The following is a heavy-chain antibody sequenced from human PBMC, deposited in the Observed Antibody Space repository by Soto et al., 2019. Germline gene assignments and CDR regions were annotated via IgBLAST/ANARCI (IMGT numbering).Heavy chain of an antibody. D-gene: IGHD6-19*01. Sequence: PSETLSLTCTVSGGSISSYFWSWIRQPPGKGLEWIGEINHSGSTNYNPSLKSRVTISVDTSKNQFSLKLSSVTAADTAVYYCARKYSSGWYHFDYWGQGTPVTVSS. CDR3: ARKYSSGWYHFDY. CDR2: INHSGST. J-gene: IGHJ4*02. V-gene: IGHV4-34*01. CDR1: GGSISSYF.